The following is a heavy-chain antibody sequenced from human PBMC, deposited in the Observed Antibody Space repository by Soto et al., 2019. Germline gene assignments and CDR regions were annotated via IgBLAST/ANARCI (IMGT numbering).Heavy chain of an antibody. D-gene: IGHD3-16*01. V-gene: IGHV4-34*01. CDR2: INHSGST. Sequence: LSLTCAVYGGSFSGFYWSWIRQPPGKGLEWIGEINHSGSTNYNPSLESRVTISVDTSKNQFSLKVTSVTAADTAVYYCASALGGYWGRGILVTVSS. J-gene: IGHJ4*02. CDR3: ASALGGY. CDR1: GGSFSGFY.